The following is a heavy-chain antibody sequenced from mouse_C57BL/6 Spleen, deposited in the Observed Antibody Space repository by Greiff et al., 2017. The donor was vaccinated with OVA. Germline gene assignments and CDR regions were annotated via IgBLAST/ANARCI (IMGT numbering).Heavy chain of an antibody. CDR2: IWSDGST. CDR1: GFSLTSYG. Sequence: VKLQESGPGLVAPSQSLSITCTVSGFSLTSYGVHWVRQPPGKGLEWLVVIWSDGSTTYNSALKSRLSISKDNSKSQVFLKMNSLQTDDTAMYYCARQGPYYSNYAMDYWGQGTSVTVSS. D-gene: IGHD2-12*01. CDR3: ARQGPYYSNYAMDY. V-gene: IGHV2-6-1*01. J-gene: IGHJ4*01.